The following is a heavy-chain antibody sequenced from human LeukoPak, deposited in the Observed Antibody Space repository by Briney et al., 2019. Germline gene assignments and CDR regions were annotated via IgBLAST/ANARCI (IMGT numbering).Heavy chain of an antibody. CDR1: GGSISSSNW. CDR2: IYHSGST. CDR3: HCSNYYYGMDV. V-gene: IGHV4-4*02. D-gene: IGHD2-2*01. Sequence: SETLSLTCAVSGGSISSSNWWSWVRQPPGKGLEWIGEIYHSGSTNHNPSLKSRVTISVDKSKNQFSLKLSSVTAADTAVYYCHCSNYYYGMDVWGKGTTVTVSS. J-gene: IGHJ6*04.